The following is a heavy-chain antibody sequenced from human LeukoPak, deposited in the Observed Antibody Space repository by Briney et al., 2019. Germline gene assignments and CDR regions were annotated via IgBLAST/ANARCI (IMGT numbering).Heavy chain of an antibody. D-gene: IGHD4-23*01. V-gene: IGHV3-23*01. CDR3: AKLVTHFDC. CDR2: ISGSGGNT. Sequence: GGSLRLSCAASGFTFSSYAMSWVRQAPGKGLEWVSSISGSGGNTYYADSVKGRFTISRDNSKNTLYVQMNSLRAEDTAVYYCAKLVTHFDCWGQGTLVTVSS. J-gene: IGHJ4*02. CDR1: GFTFSSYA.